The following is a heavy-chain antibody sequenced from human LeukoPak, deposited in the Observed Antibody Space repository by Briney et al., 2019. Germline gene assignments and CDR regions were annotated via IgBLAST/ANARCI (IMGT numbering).Heavy chain of an antibody. CDR3: ARDDRAILLWFGELSMDV. V-gene: IGHV3-33*01. D-gene: IGHD3-10*01. Sequence: GGSLRLSCAASGFTFSSYGMHWVRQAPGKGLVGVAVIWYDESNKYYSDSVRDRFTITRDHYKDTLYLQMNSLSDEATAVYYCARDDRAILLWFGELSMDVWGQGTTVTVSS. CDR2: IWYDESNK. CDR1: GFTFSSYG. J-gene: IGHJ6*02.